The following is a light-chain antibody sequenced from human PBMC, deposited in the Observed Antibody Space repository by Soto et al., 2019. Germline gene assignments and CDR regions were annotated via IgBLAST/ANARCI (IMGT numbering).Light chain of an antibody. CDR1: SSDVGSYNL. V-gene: IGLV2-14*02. CDR2: DND. J-gene: IGLJ2*01. CDR3: GTWDNSPIAHVL. Sequence: QSALTQPASVSGSPGQSITISCTGTSSDVGSYNLVSWYQQHPGKAPKLLVYDNDTRPSGIPDRFSASKSGTSAILVITGLQTGDEADYYCGTWDNSPIAHVLFGGGTKVTVL.